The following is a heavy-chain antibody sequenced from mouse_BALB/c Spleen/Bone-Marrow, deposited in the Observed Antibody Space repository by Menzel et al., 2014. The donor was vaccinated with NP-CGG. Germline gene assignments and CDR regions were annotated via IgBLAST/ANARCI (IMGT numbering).Heavy chain of an antibody. CDR3: ALYYRYDYFDY. V-gene: IGHV1-7*01. J-gene: IGHJ2*01. Sequence: VKLQESGAELAKPGDSVKMSCKASGYTFTSYWMHWVKQRPGQGLEWIGYINPSTTYSAYNQKFKDKATLTADKSSSTAYMQLSSLTSEDSAVYYCALYYRYDYFDYWGQGTTLTVSS. D-gene: IGHD2-14*01. CDR1: GYTFTSYW. CDR2: INPSTTYS.